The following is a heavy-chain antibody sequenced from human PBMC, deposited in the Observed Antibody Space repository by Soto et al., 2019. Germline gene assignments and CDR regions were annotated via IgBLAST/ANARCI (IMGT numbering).Heavy chain of an antibody. J-gene: IGHJ4*02. CDR1: GFNFDDYA. D-gene: IGHD5-12*01. Sequence: EVQLVESGGGLVQPGRSLRLSCAASGFNFDDYAMHWVRQAPGKNMERVSGISWEGGSGGYADAGKGRLTIFRDNAKHSIYLEINALRSEDTALYYCAKDHDEDFGFDMDYMNYWGQGTLVTVSA. V-gene: IGHV3-9*01. CDR3: AKDHDEDFGFDMDYMNY. CDR2: ISWEGGSG.